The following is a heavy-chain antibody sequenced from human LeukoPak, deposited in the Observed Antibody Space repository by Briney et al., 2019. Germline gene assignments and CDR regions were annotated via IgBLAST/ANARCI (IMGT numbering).Heavy chain of an antibody. CDR1: GASISSYH. J-gene: IGHJ4*02. CDR3: ARHEPGPYYLDL. V-gene: IGHV4-59*08. CDR2: IYDSGRT. Sequence: SETLSLTCTVSGASISSYHWSWIRQPPGKGLEWSGYIYDSGRTKYNPSLKSRVTISEDTSKNQFSLKLNSVTAADTAVYYCARHEPGPYYLDLWGQGTLVTVSS.